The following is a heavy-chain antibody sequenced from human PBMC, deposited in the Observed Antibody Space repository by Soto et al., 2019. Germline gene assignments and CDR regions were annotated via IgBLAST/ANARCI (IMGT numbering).Heavy chain of an antibody. V-gene: IGHV4-61*01. J-gene: IGHJ3*01. Sequence: SETLSLTCTVSGDSVISATYYWSWILQPPGKGLEWIGYIYYDGGTTYNSSLKSRVTISTDTSRSQLSLQLISATPADTAVYYCARVLPGIAAAYDAFDVWGQGTMITVSS. CDR2: IYYDGGT. CDR1: GDSVISATYY. D-gene: IGHD6-13*01. CDR3: ARVLPGIAAAYDAFDV.